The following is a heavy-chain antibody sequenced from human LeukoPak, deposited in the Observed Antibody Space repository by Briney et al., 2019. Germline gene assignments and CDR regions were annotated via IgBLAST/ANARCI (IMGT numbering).Heavy chain of an antibody. V-gene: IGHV4-39*01. Sequence: SETLSLTCTVSGGSISSSSYYWGWIRQPPGKGLEWIGSIYYSGSTYYNPSLKSRVTISVDTSKNQFSLKLSSVTAADTAVYYCARSRVVVSQSKYYDYVWGSYRSRVVFDYWGQGTLVTVSS. CDR2: IYYSGST. CDR3: ARSRVVVSQSKYYDYVWGSYRSRVVFDY. J-gene: IGHJ4*02. CDR1: GGSISSSSYY. D-gene: IGHD3-16*02.